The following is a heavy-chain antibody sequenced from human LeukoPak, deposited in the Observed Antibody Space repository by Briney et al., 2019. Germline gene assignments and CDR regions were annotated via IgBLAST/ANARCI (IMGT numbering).Heavy chain of an antibody. J-gene: IGHJ6*03. CDR3: ARHPDIVVVPAAFRAMDV. CDR1: GGSFSGYY. V-gene: IGHV4-34*01. CDR2: INHSGST. Sequence: PSETLSLTCAVYGGSFSGYYWSWIRQPPGKGLEWIGEINHSGSTNYNPSLKSRVTISVDTSKNQFSLKLSSVTAADTAVYYCARHPDIVVVPAAFRAMDVWGKRTTVTVSS. D-gene: IGHD2-2*01.